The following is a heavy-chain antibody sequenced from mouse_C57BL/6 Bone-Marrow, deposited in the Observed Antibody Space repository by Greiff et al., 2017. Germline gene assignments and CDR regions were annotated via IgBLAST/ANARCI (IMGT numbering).Heavy chain of an antibody. CDR2: IWSGGST. V-gene: IGHV2-2*01. D-gene: IGHD1-1*01. Sequence: VQVVESGPGLVQPSQSLSITCTVSGFSLTSYGVHWVRQSPGKGLEWLGVIWSGGSTDYNAAFISRLSISKDNSKSQVFFKMNSLQADDTAIYYCARKVYGSSYGYAMDYWGQGTSVTVSS. CDR3: ARKVYGSSYGYAMDY. J-gene: IGHJ4*01. CDR1: GFSLTSYG.